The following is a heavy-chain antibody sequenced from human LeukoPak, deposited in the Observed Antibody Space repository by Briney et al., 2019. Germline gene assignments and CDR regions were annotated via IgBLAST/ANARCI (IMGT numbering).Heavy chain of an antibody. J-gene: IGHJ4*02. CDR2: ISGSGGST. Sequence: GGTLRLSCAASGFTFSSYGMSWVRQAPGKRLEWVSAISGSGGSTYYADSVKRRFTISRDNSKNTLYLQMNSLRAEDTAVYYCAKDKPPYGSGSYSPNYFDIWGQGTLVTVSS. CDR1: GFTFSSYG. V-gene: IGHV3-23*01. CDR3: AKDKPPYGSGSYSPNYFDI. D-gene: IGHD3-10*01.